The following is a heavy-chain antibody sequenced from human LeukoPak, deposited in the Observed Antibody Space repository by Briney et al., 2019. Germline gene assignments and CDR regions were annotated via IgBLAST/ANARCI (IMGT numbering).Heavy chain of an antibody. CDR2: IYHSVST. CDR1: GGSISSGDYS. CDR3: VRGRRIIRVAFDI. D-gene: IGHD3-3*01. J-gene: IGHJ3*02. Sequence: PSETLSLTCAVSGGSISSGDYSWSWIRQPPGKGLEWIGYIYHSVSTYYNPSLKSPVTISIDRSKNQFSLKLGSVTAADACVCECVRGRRIIRVAFDIGGQGTMVTVS. V-gene: IGHV4-30-2*01.